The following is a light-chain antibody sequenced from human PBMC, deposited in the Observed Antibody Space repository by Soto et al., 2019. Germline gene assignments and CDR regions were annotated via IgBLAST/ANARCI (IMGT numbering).Light chain of an antibody. CDR1: SSDLGAYNY. CDR3: SSDRKSYSYV. Sequence: QSALTQPASVSGSPGQSITISCTGTSSDLGAYNYVSWYQQHPGEAPTLLIYEVTNRPSGVSNRFSASKSGNTASLTISGIQAEAEAEYYCSSDRKSYSYVFGLVTKVT. CDR2: EVT. J-gene: IGLJ1*01. V-gene: IGLV2-14*01.